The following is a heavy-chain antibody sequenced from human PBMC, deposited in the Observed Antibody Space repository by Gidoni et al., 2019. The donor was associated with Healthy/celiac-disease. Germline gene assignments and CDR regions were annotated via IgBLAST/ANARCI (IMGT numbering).Heavy chain of an antibody. V-gene: IGHV1-3*01. J-gene: IGHJ4*02. CDR1: GYTFTSYA. CDR3: ARASGVWGSYRIDY. D-gene: IGHD3-16*02. CDR2: INAGNGNT. Sequence: QVQLVQSGAEVKKPGASVKVSCKASGYTFTSYAMQWVRQAPGQRLEWMGWINAGNGNTKYSQKFQGRVTITRDTSASTAYMELSSLRSEDTAVYYCARASGVWGSYRIDYWGQGTLVTVSS.